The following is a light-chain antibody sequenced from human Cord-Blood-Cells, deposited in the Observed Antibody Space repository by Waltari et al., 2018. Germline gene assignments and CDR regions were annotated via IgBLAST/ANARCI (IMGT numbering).Light chain of an antibody. CDR2: AAS. CDR3: EQSYSTPRT. V-gene: IGKV1-39*01. CDR1: QSISSY. J-gene: IGKJ1*01. Sequence: DIEMVKSPSPLSASVGDRVTITCRSSQSISSYFNWYQQKPGKAPKLLIYAASSLESGVPSRFSGSGSGTDFTLTISSLQPEDFATYNCEQSYSTPRTFGQGTKVEIK.